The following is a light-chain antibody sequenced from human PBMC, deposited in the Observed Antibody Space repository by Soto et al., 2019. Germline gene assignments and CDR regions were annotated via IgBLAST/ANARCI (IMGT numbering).Light chain of an antibody. J-gene: IGLJ3*02. CDR1: SSNIGNNY. CDR2: DNN. V-gene: IGLV1-51*01. Sequence: QSVLTQPPSVSAAPGQKVTISCSGSSSNIGNNYVSWYQQLPGTAPKLLIYDNNKRPSGIPDRFSGSKSGTSATLGITGRQTGDEDDYYCGTWDSSLTTVVFGGGTKVTVL. CDR3: GTWDSSLTTVV.